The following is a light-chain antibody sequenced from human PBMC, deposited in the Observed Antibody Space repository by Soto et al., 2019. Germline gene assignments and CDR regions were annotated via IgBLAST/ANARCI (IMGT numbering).Light chain of an antibody. J-gene: IGKJ1*01. CDR2: RAS. Sequence: DIQMTQYPSSLSASVGDRVTITCRTSQSVSIYVNWYQQKPGKAPNLLIYRASSLESGVPSRFGGSGSGTEFTLTISSLQPDDFATYYCQQYSSTSGTFGQGTKVDIK. V-gene: IGKV1-5*03. CDR1: QSVSIY. CDR3: QQYSSTSGT.